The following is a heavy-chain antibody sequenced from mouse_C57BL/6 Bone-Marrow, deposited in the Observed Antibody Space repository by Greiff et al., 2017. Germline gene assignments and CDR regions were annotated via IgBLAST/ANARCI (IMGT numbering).Heavy chain of an antibody. J-gene: IGHJ3*01. V-gene: IGHV1-55*01. Sequence: QVQLQQPGAELVKPGASVKMSCKASGYTFTSYWITWVKQRPGQGLEWIGDIYPGSGSTHYNEKFKSKATLTVDTSSSTVYMQLSSLTSEDSAVYYGARPYYGSSYGFAYWGQGTLVTVSA. CDR3: ARPYYGSSYGFAY. CDR1: GYTFTSYW. CDR2: IYPGSGST. D-gene: IGHD1-1*01.